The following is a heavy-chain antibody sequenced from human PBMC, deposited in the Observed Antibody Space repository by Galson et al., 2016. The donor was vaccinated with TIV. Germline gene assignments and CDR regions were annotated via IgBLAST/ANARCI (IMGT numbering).Heavy chain of an antibody. CDR3: AKPESDGDYSLGAAYDF. J-gene: IGHJ3*01. Sequence: SLRLSCAASGFSVKFYVMSWVRQAPGKGLEWVAGISLSGSSTYYADSVRGRFTISRDNSKYTVYLQMNSLRVEDTALYYCAKPESDGDYSLGAAYDFWGQGTMVSVSS. CDR1: GFSVKFYV. D-gene: IGHD4-17*01. V-gene: IGHV3-23*01. CDR2: ISLSGSST.